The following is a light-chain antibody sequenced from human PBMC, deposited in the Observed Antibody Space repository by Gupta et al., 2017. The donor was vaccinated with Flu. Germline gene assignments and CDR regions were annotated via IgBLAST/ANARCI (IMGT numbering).Light chain of an antibody. CDR2: CGS. CDR3: KQSVITPYT. Sequence: QSDRYNLLAWYKQKPGQSPQLLIYCGSNRATGIPDRFSGSGSGTDFTLTIRRVEAEDVGVYYCKQSVITPYTFGQGTKLEIK. V-gene: IGKV2-28*01. J-gene: IGKJ2*01. CDR1: QSDRYNL.